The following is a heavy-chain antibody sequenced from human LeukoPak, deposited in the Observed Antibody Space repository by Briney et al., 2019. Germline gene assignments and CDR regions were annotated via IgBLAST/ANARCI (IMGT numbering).Heavy chain of an antibody. Sequence: GGSLRLSCTASGFTFSSYWMNWARQAPGKGLEWVASINHNGNVNYYVDSVKGRFTISRDNAKNSLYLQMSNLRAEDTAVYFCARGSGLDVWGQGATVTVSS. CDR1: GFTFSSYW. D-gene: IGHD3-10*01. CDR3: ARGSGLDV. V-gene: IGHV3-7*03. J-gene: IGHJ6*02. CDR2: INHNGNVN.